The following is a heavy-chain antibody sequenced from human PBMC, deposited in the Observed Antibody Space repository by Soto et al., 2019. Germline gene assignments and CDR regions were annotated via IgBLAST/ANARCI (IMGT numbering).Heavy chain of an antibody. Sequence: PSETLSLTCAVYGYSISSGFYWGWIRQSPGRGLEWFGNIFHTGFTYYNPSLKSRVTISVDKSKNQISLELASVTAADTAVYYCARGGVYNSNPETWFDTWGQGTQVTVSS. CDR1: GYSISSGFY. CDR3: ARGGVYNSNPETWFDT. D-gene: IGHD1-20*01. J-gene: IGHJ5*02. CDR2: IFHTGFT. V-gene: IGHV4-38-2*01.